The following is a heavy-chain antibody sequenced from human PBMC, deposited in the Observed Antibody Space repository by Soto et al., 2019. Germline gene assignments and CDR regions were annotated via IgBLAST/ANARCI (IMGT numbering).Heavy chain of an antibody. J-gene: IGHJ4*02. CDR2: ISSSSSYT. Sequence: GGSLRLSCAASGFTFSDYYMSWIRQAPGKGLEWVSYISSSSSYTNYADSVKGRFTISRDNAKNSLYLQMNSLRAEDTAVYYCARVSWGTAMVFHYWSQRTLLTVS. D-gene: IGHD5-18*01. CDR3: ARVSWGTAMVFHY. V-gene: IGHV3-11*06. CDR1: GFTFSDYY.